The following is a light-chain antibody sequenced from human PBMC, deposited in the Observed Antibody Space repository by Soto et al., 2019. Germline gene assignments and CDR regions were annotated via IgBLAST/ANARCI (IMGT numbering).Light chain of an antibody. CDR1: QGLNND. J-gene: IGKJ5*01. CDR3: QQYHTSSIT. Sequence: DIQMTQSPSTLSASVGDRVTITCRASQGLNNDLAWYQQKPGKAPNLLIYDASTLERGVPSRFSCTGSGTEFTLTISSLQPDDFASYYCQQYHTSSITFGQGTRLEI. CDR2: DAS. V-gene: IGKV1-5*01.